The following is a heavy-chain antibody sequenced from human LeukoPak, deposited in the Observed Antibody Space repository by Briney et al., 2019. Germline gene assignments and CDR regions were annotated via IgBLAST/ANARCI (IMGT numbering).Heavy chain of an antibody. V-gene: IGHV3-30*02. CDR1: GFTFSSYG. Sequence: PGGSLRLSCAASGFTFSSYGMHWVRQAPGKGLEWVAFIRYDGNNKYYADSVKGRFTISRDNSKNTLYLQMNSLRAEDTAVYYCAKDSQIYFRYYDSPDYWGQGTLVTVSS. CDR3: AKDSQIYFRYYDSPDY. CDR2: IRYDGNNK. J-gene: IGHJ4*02. D-gene: IGHD3-22*01.